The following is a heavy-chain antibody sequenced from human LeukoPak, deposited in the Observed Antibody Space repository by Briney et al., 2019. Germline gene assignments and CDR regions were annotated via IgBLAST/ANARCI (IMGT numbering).Heavy chain of an antibody. D-gene: IGHD5-24*01. V-gene: IGHV3-30*02. CDR3: AKGGGWLQFHYFDY. Sequence: QSGGSLRLSCAASGFTFSSYGMHWVRQAPGKGLEWVAFIRYGGSNKYYADSVKGRFTISRDNSKNTLYLQMNSLRAEDTAVHYCAKGGGWLQFHYFDYWGQGTLVTVSS. CDR1: GFTFSSYG. J-gene: IGHJ4*02. CDR2: IRYGGSNK.